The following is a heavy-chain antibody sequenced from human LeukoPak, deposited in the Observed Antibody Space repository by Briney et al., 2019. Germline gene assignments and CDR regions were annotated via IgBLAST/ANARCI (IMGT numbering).Heavy chain of an antibody. V-gene: IGHV4-61*02. CDR3: ARATIFGVVILD. CDR1: GGSISSGSYY. D-gene: IGHD3-3*01. J-gene: IGHJ3*01. Sequence: PSETLSLTCTVSGGSISSGSYYWSWIRQPAWKGLEWIGRIYTSGSTNYSPSLKSRVTISVDTSKNQFSLKLSSVTAADTAVYYCARATIFGVVILDWGQGTMVTVSS. CDR2: IYTSGST.